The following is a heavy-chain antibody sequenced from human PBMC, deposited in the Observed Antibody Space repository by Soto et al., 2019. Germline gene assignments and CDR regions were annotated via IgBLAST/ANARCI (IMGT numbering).Heavy chain of an antibody. V-gene: IGHV3-21*01. CDR2: ISSSSSYI. CDR3: ARDGRCSGGSCYDY. Sequence: EVQLVESGGGLVKPGGSLRLSCAASGFTFSSYSMNWVRQAPGKGLEWVSSISSSSSYIYYADSVKSRFTISRDNAKNSLYLQMNSLRAEDTAVYYCARDGRCSGGSCYDYWGQGTLVTVSS. D-gene: IGHD2-15*01. CDR1: GFTFSSYS. J-gene: IGHJ4*02.